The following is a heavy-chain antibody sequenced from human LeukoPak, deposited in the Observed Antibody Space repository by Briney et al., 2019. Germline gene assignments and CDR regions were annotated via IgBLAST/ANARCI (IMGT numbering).Heavy chain of an antibody. CDR1: GFTFSSYS. CDR2: ISSSSSYI. J-gene: IGHJ1*01. D-gene: IGHD2-2*01. V-gene: IGHV3-21*01. Sequence: GGSLRLSCAASGFTFSSYSMNWVRQAPGKGLEWVSSISSSSSYIYYADSVKGRFTISRDNAKNSLYLQMNSLRAEDTAVYYCARDDIVVVPAAASAEYFQHWGQGTLVTVST. CDR3: ARDDIVVVPAAASAEYFQH.